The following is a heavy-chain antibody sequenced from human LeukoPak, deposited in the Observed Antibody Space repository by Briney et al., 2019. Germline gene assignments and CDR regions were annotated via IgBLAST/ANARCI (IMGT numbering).Heavy chain of an antibody. CDR2: INHSGST. Sequence: SETLSLTSADYGGSFSGYYWNWIRQPPGKGLGWIGEINHSGSTNYNPSLKSRVTISVDTSKNQFSLQLTSVTAADTAVYYCASPHIAVAGPAFDYWGQGTLVTVSS. V-gene: IGHV4-34*01. J-gene: IGHJ4*02. CDR1: GGSFSGYY. D-gene: IGHD6-19*01. CDR3: ASPHIAVAGPAFDY.